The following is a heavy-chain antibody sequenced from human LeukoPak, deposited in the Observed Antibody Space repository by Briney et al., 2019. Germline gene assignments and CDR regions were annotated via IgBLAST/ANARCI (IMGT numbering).Heavy chain of an antibody. D-gene: IGHD2-15*01. CDR1: GYTFTGYY. CDR2: INPNSGGT. V-gene: IGHV1-2*02. J-gene: IGHJ4*02. Sequence: ASVKVSCKASGYTFTGYYMHWVRQAPGQVLEWMGWINPNSGGTNYAQKFQGRVTMTRDTSISTAYMELSRLRSDDTAVYYCAVGYCSGGSCYAIDYWGQGTLVTVSS. CDR3: AVGYCSGGSCYAIDY.